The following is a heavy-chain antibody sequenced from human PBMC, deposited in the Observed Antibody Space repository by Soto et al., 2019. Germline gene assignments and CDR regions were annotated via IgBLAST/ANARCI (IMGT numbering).Heavy chain of an antibody. CDR2: IKQDGGSK. Sequence: GGSLRLSCAASGFTFSSYWMSWVRQAPGKGLEWVANIKQDGGSKYYADSVKGRFTISRDNSKNTLYLQMNSLRAEDTAVYYCAKDRLARWVTIFGAGLEDYYYGMDVWGQGTTVTVSS. CDR1: GFTFSSYW. CDR3: AKDRLARWVTIFGAGLEDYYYGMDV. J-gene: IGHJ6*02. D-gene: IGHD3-3*01. V-gene: IGHV3-7*03.